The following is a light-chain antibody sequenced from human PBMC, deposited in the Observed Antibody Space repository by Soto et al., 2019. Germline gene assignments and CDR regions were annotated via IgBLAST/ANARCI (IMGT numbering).Light chain of an antibody. V-gene: IGKV3-11*01. CDR3: QQRSNWPPFT. Sequence: EIVLTQSPATLSLSPGERATLSCRASQSVTKYIAWYQQKPGQAPRLLIYDASNRATGVPARFSGSGSGTDFTLTISSLEPEDFAVYYCQQRSNWPPFTFGPGTKVDI. CDR2: DAS. CDR1: QSVTKY. J-gene: IGKJ3*01.